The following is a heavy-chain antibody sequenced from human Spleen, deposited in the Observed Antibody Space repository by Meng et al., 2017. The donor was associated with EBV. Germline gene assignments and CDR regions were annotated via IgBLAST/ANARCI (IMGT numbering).Heavy chain of an antibody. J-gene: IGHJ5*02. V-gene: IGHV2-5*02. CDR2: IFWDADE. D-gene: IGHD5-12*01. CDR1: GISLNVSGVG. CDR3: AHTVSGAGWFDT. Sequence: QITLKESCPTRAKPTQTLTLTCNFSGISLNVSGVGVAWIRQQPGKALEWLAVIFWDADERYSPSIKNRLTITRDTSKSQVVLTMTSVDPVDTATYYCAHTVSGAGWFDTWGQGTLVTVSS.